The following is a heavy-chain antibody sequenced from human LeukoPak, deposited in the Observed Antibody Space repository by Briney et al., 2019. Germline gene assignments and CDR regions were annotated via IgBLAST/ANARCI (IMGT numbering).Heavy chain of an antibody. Sequence: PGGSLRLSCAASGFTFSSYAMSWIRQPPGKGLEWIGEINHSGSTNYNPSLKSRVTISVDTSKNQFSLKLSSVTAADTVVYYCARELGVATTSRPLYFDYWGQGTLVTVSS. CDR2: INHSGST. CDR1: GFTFSSYA. D-gene: IGHD5-12*01. V-gene: IGHV4-34*01. J-gene: IGHJ4*02. CDR3: ARELGVATTSRPLYFDY.